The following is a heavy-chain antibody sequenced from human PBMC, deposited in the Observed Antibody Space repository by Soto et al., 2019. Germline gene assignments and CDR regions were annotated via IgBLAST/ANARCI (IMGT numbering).Heavy chain of an antibody. CDR1: GGSISSGGYS. Sequence: QLQLQESGSGLVKPSQTLSLTCAVSGGSISSGGYSWSWIRQPPGKGLEWIGYIYHDGSTSYNPSLKSRVTISVDRSKNQFSLKLSSVTAADTAVYYCARGGYYDSSGYDLWGRGTLVTVSS. J-gene: IGHJ2*01. CDR3: ARGGYYDSSGYDL. V-gene: IGHV4-30-2*01. D-gene: IGHD3-22*01. CDR2: IYHDGST.